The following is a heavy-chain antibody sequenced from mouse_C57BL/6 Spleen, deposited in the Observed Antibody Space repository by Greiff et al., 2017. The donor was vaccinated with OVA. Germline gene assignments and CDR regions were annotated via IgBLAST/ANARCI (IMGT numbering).Heavy chain of an antibody. Sequence: EVKVVESGGGLVKPGGSLTLSCAASGFTFSDYGMHWVRQAPEKGLEWVAYISSGSSTIYYADTVKGRFTISRDNAKNTLFLQMTSLRSEDTAMYYCARSYRGYFDVWGTGTTVTVSS. CDR1: GFTFSDYG. J-gene: IGHJ1*03. D-gene: IGHD3-1*01. V-gene: IGHV5-17*01. CDR3: ARSYRGYFDV. CDR2: ISSGSSTI.